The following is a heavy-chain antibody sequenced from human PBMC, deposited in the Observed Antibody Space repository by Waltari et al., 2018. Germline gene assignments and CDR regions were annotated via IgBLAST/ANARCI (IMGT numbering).Heavy chain of an antibody. CDR3: ARVVNGSSGLGWFDP. V-gene: IGHV4-34*01. CDR2: SNHSGST. D-gene: IGHD6-6*01. CDR1: GGSFRGYY. Sequence: QVQLQQWGAGLLKPSETLSLTCAVYGGSFRGYYLRWIRQPPGKGLEWIGESNHSGSTNYNPSLKSRVTISVDTSKNQFSLKLSSGTAADTAVYYCARVVNGSSGLGWFDPWGQGTLVTVSS. J-gene: IGHJ5*02.